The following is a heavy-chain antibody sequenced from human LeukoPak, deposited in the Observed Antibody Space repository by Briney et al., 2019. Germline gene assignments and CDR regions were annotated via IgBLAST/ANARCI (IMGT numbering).Heavy chain of an antibody. CDR2: ISSSGSTI. D-gene: IGHD3-10*01. Sequence: GGSLRLSCAASGFTFSRFEMNWVRQAPGKGLEWVSYISSSGSTIYYADSVKGRFTISRDNAKNSLYLQMNSLRAEDTAVYYCARNRYGSGSYYNSFDYWGQGTLVTVSS. J-gene: IGHJ4*02. CDR3: ARNRYGSGSYYNSFDY. V-gene: IGHV3-48*03. CDR1: GFTFSRFE.